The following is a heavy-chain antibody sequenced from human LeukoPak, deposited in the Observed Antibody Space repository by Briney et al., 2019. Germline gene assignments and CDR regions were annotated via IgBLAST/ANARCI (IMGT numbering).Heavy chain of an antibody. CDR3: ASQDIVVVPAAPNNWFDP. V-gene: IGHV3-30-3*01. D-gene: IGHD2-2*01. CDR1: GFTFSSYA. Sequence: GGSPRLSCAVSGFTFSSYAMHWVRQAPGKGMEWVAVISYDGSNKYYADSVKGRFTISRDTSKNTLYLQMNSLRAEDTAVYYCASQDIVVVPAAPNNWFDPWGQGTLVTVSS. J-gene: IGHJ5*02. CDR2: ISYDGSNK.